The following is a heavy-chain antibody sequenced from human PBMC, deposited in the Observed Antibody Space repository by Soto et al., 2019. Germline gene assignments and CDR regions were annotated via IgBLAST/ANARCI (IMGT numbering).Heavy chain of an antibody. D-gene: IGHD1-1*01. CDR2: IYYSGST. J-gene: IGHJ6*02. CDR1: GGSISSYY. CDR3: ARDRNNWNDLGMDV. V-gene: IGHV4-59*01. Sequence: SETLSLTCTVSGGSISSYYWSWIRQPPGKGLEWIGYIYYSGSTNYNPSLKSRVTISVDTSKNQFSLKLSSVTAADTAVYYCARDRNNWNDLGMDVWGQGTTVTVSS.